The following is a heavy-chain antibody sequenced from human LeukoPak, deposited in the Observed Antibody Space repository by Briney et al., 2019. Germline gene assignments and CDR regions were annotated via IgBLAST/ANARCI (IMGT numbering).Heavy chain of an antibody. D-gene: IGHD3-10*01. CDR1: GASITTGAYY. Sequence: PSQTLSLTCTVSGASITTGAYYWTYIRQSPGKDLEWIGYIYHGGSTYYNPSLKSRVTISIDRPKNQFSLRLTSVTAADTAVYYCARINYYGSGLDLWGQGALVTVSS. V-gene: IGHV4-30-2*06. CDR3: ARINYYGSGLDL. CDR2: IYHGGST. J-gene: IGHJ5*02.